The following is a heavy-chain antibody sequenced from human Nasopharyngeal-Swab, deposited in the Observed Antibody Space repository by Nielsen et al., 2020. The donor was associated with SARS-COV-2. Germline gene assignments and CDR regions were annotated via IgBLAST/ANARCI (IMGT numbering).Heavy chain of an antibody. CDR2: ISSSSRYI. J-gene: IGHJ6*02. D-gene: IGHD3-3*01. Sequence: WIRQPPGKGLEWVSSISSSSRYIYYADSVKGRFTISRDNAKNSLYLQMSSLRSEDTAVYYCARAAILFGMDVWGQGTTVTVSS. V-gene: IGHV3-21*04. CDR3: ARAAILFGMDV.